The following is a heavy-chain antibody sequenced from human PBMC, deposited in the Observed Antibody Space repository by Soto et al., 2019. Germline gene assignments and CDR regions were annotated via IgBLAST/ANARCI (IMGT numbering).Heavy chain of an antibody. V-gene: IGHV3-33*01. CDR1: GSTFSSYA. D-gene: IGHD1-1*01. CDR3: AREETGTYDH. Sequence: QVQLVESGGGVVQPGRSLRLSCAASGSTFSSYAMHWVRQAPGKGLEWVAVIWYDGSNEDYADSVKGRFTISRDNSKNTLFLQMNSLRAEDTVVYYCAREETGTYDHWGQGTLVTVSS. CDR2: IWYDGSNE. J-gene: IGHJ4*02.